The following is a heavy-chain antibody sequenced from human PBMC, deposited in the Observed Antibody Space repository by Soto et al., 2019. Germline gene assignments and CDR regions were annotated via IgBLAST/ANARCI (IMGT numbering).Heavy chain of an antibody. V-gene: IGHV1-46*01. D-gene: IGHD3-22*01. CDR2: INPSGGST. J-gene: IGHJ4*02. CDR3: ARDTYDSSDMPLDH. Sequence: QVQLVQSGAEVKKPGASVKVSCKASGYTFTSYSMHWVRQAPGQGLEWMGIINPSGGSTKNAQKFQGRITMTRETSTSTVYMELSSLRSEDTAVYYCARDTYDSSDMPLDHWGQGTLVTVSS. CDR1: GYTFTSYS.